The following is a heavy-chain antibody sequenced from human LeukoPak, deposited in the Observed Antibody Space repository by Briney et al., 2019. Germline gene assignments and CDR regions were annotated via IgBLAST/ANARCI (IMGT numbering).Heavy chain of an antibody. CDR1: ADSLSSGGHY. CDR3: ARQIAVAGKAGFDY. D-gene: IGHD6-19*01. J-gene: IGHJ4*02. V-gene: IGHV4-31*03. CDR2: IHHSGSS. Sequence: PPETLSLTCTVSADSLSSGGHYWAWIRQLSGKGLESIGFIHHSGSSRHNPSLKDRVAISVDASRKQFALRLSSVTAADTAVYYCARQIAVAGKAGFDYWGQGTLVTVSS.